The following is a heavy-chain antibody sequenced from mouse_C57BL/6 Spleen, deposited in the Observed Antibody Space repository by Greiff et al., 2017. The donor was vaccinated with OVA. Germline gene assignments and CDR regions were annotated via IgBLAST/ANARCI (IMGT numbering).Heavy chain of an antibody. V-gene: IGHV5-17*01. Sequence: EVMLVESGGGLVKPGGSLKLSCAASGFTFSDYGMHWVRQAPEKGLEWVAYISSGSSTIYYADTVKGRFTISRDNAKNTLFLQMTSLRSEDTAMYYCARGEVYYGSSLWYFDGWGTGTTVTVSS. D-gene: IGHD1-1*01. CDR1: GFTFSDYG. CDR3: ARGEVYYGSSLWYFDG. J-gene: IGHJ1*03. CDR2: ISSGSSTI.